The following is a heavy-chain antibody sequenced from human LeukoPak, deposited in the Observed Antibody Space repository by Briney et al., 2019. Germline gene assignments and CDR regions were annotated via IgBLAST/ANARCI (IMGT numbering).Heavy chain of an antibody. CDR2: INHSGST. V-gene: IGHV4-34*01. CDR3: ARASGGSYYPVLAFDI. CDR1: GGSFSGYY. Sequence: SETLSLTCAVYGGSFSGYYWSWIRQPPGKGLEWIGEINHSGSTNYNPSLKSRVTISVDTSKNQFSLKLSSVTAADTAVYYCARASGGSYYPVLAFDIWGQGTMVTVSS. J-gene: IGHJ3*02. D-gene: IGHD1-26*01.